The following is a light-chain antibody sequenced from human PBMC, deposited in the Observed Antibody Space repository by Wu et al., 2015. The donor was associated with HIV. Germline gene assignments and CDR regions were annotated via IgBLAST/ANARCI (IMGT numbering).Light chain of an antibody. V-gene: IGKV3-15*01. CDR3: QQYKRWPPVT. CDR1: QSVSGSS. Sequence: EIVLTQSPATLSLSPGERATLSCRASQSVSGSSLAWYQQKPGQAPRVLMYGASTRATGVPARFSGSGSGSEFTLTISSVQSEDFAVYYCQQYKRWPPVTFGQGTKLEIK. CDR2: GAS. J-gene: IGKJ2*01.